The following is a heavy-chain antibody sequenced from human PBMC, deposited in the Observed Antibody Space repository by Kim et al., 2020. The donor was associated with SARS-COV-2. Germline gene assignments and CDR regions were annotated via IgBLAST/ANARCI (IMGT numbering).Heavy chain of an antibody. J-gene: IGHJ4*02. Sequence: YNPSLKGRVTISVATSNNQFSLKLTSVTAGDTAVYYCARGGAYSGSYFGYWGQGTLVTVSS. CDR3: ARGGAYSGSYFGY. V-gene: IGHV4-39*07. D-gene: IGHD1-26*01.